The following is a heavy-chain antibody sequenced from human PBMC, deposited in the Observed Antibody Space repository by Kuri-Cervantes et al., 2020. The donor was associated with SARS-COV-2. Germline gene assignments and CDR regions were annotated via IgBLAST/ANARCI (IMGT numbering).Heavy chain of an antibody. V-gene: IGHV4-59*11. CDR3: ARAGAAVSGDWFDP. CDR2: IYYSGST. Sequence: GSLRLSCTVSGGSISSHYWSWIRQPPGKGLEWIGYIYYSGSTNYNPSLKSRVTISVDTSKNQFSLKLSSVTAADTAVYYCARAGAAVSGDWFDPWGRGTLVTVSS. J-gene: IGHJ5*02. CDR1: GGSISSHY. D-gene: IGHD6-13*01.